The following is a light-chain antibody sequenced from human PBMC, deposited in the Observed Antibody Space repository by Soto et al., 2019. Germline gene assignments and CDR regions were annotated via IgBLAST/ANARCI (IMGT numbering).Light chain of an antibody. Sequence: DIQMTQSPSSLSASVGDRVTITCRASQGISVYLAWYQQKPGKVPKLLIYAASTLQSGVPSRFSGSGSGTDFTLTISSLQPEDVATYYCQKYSSPQTFGQGTKVEIK. CDR3: QKYSSPQT. CDR2: AAS. J-gene: IGKJ1*01. V-gene: IGKV1-27*01. CDR1: QGISVY.